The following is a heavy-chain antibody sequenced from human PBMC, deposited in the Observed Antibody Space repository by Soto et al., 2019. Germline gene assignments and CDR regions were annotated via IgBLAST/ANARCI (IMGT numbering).Heavy chain of an antibody. CDR2: INSDGSST. CDR1: GFTFSSYC. Sequence: EVQLVESGGGLVQPGGSLRLSCAASGFTFSSYCMHWVRQAPGKGLVWVSRINSDGSSTSYADSVKGRFTISRDNAKNTLYLQMNSLRAEDTAVYYCARDADIVVVPADWFDPWGQGTLVTVSS. V-gene: IGHV3-74*01. J-gene: IGHJ5*02. CDR3: ARDADIVVVPADWFDP. D-gene: IGHD2-2*01.